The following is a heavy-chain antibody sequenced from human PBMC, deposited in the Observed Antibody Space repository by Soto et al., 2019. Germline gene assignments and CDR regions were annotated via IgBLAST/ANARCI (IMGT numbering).Heavy chain of an antibody. CDR2: IYYSGST. V-gene: IGHV4-39*01. CDR1: GGSISSSSYY. Sequence: QLQLQESGPGLVKPSETLSLTCTVSGGSISSSSYYWGWIRQPPGKGLEWIGSIYYSGSTYYNPSLKSRVTISVDTSTNQFSLKLSSVTAADTAVYYCARHRGRREAALDAFDIWGQGTMVTVSS. J-gene: IGHJ3*02. D-gene: IGHD6-13*01. CDR3: ARHRGRREAALDAFDI.